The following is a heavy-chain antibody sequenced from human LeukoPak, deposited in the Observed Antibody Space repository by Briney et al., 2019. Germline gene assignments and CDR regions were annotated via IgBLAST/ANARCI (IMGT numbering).Heavy chain of an antibody. CDR3: ARESIAVAGFDY. Sequence: PSETLSLTCTVSGGSISSYYWTWIRQPPGKGLEWIGYIYYSGSTSYNPSLKSRVTISIDTSKNQFSLILSSVTAAGTAVYYCARESIAVAGFDYWGQGALVTVSS. J-gene: IGHJ4*02. CDR1: GGSISSYY. CDR2: IYYSGST. V-gene: IGHV4-59*01. D-gene: IGHD6-19*01.